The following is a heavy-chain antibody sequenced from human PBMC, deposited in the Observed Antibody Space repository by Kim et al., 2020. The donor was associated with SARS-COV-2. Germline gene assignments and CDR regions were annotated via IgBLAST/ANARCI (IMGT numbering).Heavy chain of an antibody. D-gene: IGHD3-10*02. CDR2: VNHSGIT. Sequence: SETLSLTCAVHGGSFSDYYWTWIRQSPGKGLEWIGEVNHSGITKYNPSLKSRVTMSVDTSKNQFSLQLNSVTAADTAVYYCAVANVGADSINDFWGQGTL. CDR3: AVANVGADSINDF. J-gene: IGHJ4*01. V-gene: IGHV4-34*01. CDR1: GGSFSDYY.